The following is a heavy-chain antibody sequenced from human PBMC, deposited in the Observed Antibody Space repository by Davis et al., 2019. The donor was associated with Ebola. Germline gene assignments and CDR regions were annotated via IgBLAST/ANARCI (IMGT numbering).Heavy chain of an antibody. V-gene: IGHV3-30*03. CDR1: GFTFSSYS. Sequence: PGGFLRLSCAASGFTFSSYSMNWVRQAPGKGLEWVAAISSDGRNKHYADSVRGRVVISRDTSKDTLYLPMSGLRAEDTAVYYCARGREDYLDYWGQGTLVTVSS. J-gene: IGHJ4*02. CDR2: ISSDGRNK. D-gene: IGHD1-26*01. CDR3: ARGREDYLDY.